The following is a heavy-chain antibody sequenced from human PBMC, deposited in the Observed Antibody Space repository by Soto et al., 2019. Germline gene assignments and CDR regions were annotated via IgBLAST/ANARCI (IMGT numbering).Heavy chain of an antibody. D-gene: IGHD2-21*01. Sequence: SETLSLTCSVSGVTLNSGNYYWSWIRQVPGKGLEWIGHIYVTGAVDYNPSLRDRITISQDTSERQFSLNLRLVTAADTAVYYCARLRIATNNYKWFDPWGQGTLVTVS. CDR2: IYVTGAV. V-gene: IGHV4-31*03. CDR1: GVTLNSGNYY. J-gene: IGHJ5*02. CDR3: ARLRIATNNYKWFDP.